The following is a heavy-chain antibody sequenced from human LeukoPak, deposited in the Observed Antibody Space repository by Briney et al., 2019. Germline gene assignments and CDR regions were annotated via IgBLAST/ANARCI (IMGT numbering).Heavy chain of an antibody. CDR3: AKDRTTAARIFDY. J-gene: IGHJ4*02. CDR1: GFTFSSAW. D-gene: IGHD6-6*01. Sequence: GGSLRLSCAASGFTFSSAWLHWVRQAPGKGLEWVANIRQDGSEKYYVDSVKGRFTISRDNPKNTLYLQMNSLRAEDTAVYYCAKDRTTAARIFDYWGQGTLVTVSS. V-gene: IGHV3-7*03. CDR2: IRQDGSEK.